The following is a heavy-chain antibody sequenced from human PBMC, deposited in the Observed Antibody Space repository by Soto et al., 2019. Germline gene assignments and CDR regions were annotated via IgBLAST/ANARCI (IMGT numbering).Heavy chain of an antibody. CDR1: GGSVSSASYY. V-gene: IGHV4-61*01. Sequence: SETLSVTCTVSGGSVSSASYYWYWIRQPPGMRLEWIGYIYYSGTTNYNPSLKSRVTISVDTSKDQFSLQLRSVTPADTAVYYCARTVQLWPTGWFDPWGQGTLVTVSS. D-gene: IGHD5-18*01. CDR3: ARTVQLWPTGWFDP. J-gene: IGHJ5*02. CDR2: IYYSGTT.